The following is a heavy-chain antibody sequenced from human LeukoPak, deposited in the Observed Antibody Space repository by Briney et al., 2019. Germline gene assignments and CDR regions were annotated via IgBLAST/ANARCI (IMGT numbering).Heavy chain of an antibody. D-gene: IGHD2-2*02. Sequence: SETLSLTCTVSGGSISSYYWSWIRQPAGKGLEWIGRIYASGSTNYNPSLKSRVTMSVDTSKNQFSLKLSSVTAADTAVYYCARAFSAIRDLWAFDIWGQGTMVTVSS. J-gene: IGHJ3*02. CDR2: IYASGST. CDR3: ARAFSAIRDLWAFDI. CDR1: GGSISSYY. V-gene: IGHV4-4*07.